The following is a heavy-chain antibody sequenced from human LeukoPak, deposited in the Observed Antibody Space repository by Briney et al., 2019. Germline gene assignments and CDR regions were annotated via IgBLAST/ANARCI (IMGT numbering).Heavy chain of an antibody. CDR3: ARVWEDYGIKKGRRGDYYYYYMDV. J-gene: IGHJ6*03. CDR1: GGSISSYY. D-gene: IGHD4-17*01. CDR2: IYYSGST. V-gene: IGHV4-59*01. Sequence: SETLSLTCTVSGGSISSYYWSWIRQPPGKGLEWIGYIYYSGSTNYNPSLKSRVTISVDTSKNQFSLKLSSVTAADTAVYYCARVWEDYGIKKGRRGDYYYYYMDVWGKGTTVTVSS.